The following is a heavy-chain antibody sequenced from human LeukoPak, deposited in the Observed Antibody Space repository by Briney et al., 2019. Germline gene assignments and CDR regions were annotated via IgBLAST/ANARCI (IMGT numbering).Heavy chain of an antibody. CDR2: ISGSGGST. CDR1: GFTFSSYA. V-gene: IGHV3-23*01. Sequence: PGGSLRLSCAASGFTFSSYAMSWVRQAPGKGLEWVSAISGSGGSTYYADSVKGRFTISRDNSKNTLYLQMNSLRAVDTAVYYCAKGASSGWYGLMDYWGQGTLVTVSS. CDR3: AKGASSGWYGLMDY. J-gene: IGHJ4*02. D-gene: IGHD6-19*01.